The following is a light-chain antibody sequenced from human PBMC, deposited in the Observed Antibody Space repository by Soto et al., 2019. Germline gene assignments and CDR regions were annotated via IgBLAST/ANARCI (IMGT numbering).Light chain of an antibody. CDR3: CSYAGSSTLV. CDR2: EGS. Sequence: QSPLTQPASVSGSPGQSITISCTGTSSDVGSYNLVSWYQQHPGKAPKLMIYEGSKRPSGVSNRFSGSKSGNTASLTISGLQAEDEADYYCCSYAGSSTLVFGGGTKPTVL. CDR1: SSDVGSYNL. J-gene: IGLJ2*01. V-gene: IGLV2-23*01.